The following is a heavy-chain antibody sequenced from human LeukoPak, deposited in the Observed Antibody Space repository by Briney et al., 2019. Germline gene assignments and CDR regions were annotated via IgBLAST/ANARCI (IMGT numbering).Heavy chain of an antibody. Sequence: ASVKVSCKTSGGTFSSYAISWVRQAPGQGLEWMGRIIPILDIANYAQKFQGRVTITADKSTNTAYMELSSLRSEDTAVYYCARAGGITMVRGVISWGQGTLVTVSS. CDR3: ARAGGITMVRGVIS. V-gene: IGHV1-69*04. D-gene: IGHD3-10*01. CDR1: GGTFSSYA. CDR2: IIPILDIA. J-gene: IGHJ5*02.